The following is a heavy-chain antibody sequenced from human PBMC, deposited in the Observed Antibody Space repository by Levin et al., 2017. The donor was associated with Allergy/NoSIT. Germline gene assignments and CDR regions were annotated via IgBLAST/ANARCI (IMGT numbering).Heavy chain of an antibody. Sequence: GGSLRLSCKASGYTFTFYGISWVRQAPGQGLEWMGWISPYNGDTNYAQNLQDRVTMTTDTSTSTAHMELRSLRSDDTAVYYCAREMAETAADTFDFWGQGTMVTVSS. D-gene: IGHD2-8*01. CDR3: AREMAETAADTFDF. CDR2: ISPYNGDT. CDR1: GYTFTFYG. V-gene: IGHV1-18*01. J-gene: IGHJ3*01.